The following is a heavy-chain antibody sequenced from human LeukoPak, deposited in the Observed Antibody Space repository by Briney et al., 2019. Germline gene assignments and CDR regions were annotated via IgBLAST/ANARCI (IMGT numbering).Heavy chain of an antibody. J-gene: IGHJ4*02. CDR3: ARSRRYCSSTSCYSIDY. CDR1: GGSFSGYY. V-gene: IGHV4-34*01. CDR2: INHSGST. Sequence: PSETLSLTCAVHGGSFSGYYWSWIRQPPGKGLEWIGEINHSGSTNYNPSLKSRVTISVDTSKNQFSLKLSSVTAADTAVYYCARSRRYCSSTSCYSIDYWGQGTLVTVSS. D-gene: IGHD2-2*01.